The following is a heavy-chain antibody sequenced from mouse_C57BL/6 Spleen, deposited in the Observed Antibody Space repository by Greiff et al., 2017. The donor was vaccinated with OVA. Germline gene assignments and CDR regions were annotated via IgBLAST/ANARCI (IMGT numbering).Heavy chain of an antibody. V-gene: IGHV5-17*01. CDR3: SRELYDYDVVFDY. Sequence: EVHLVESGGGLVKPGGSLKLSCAASGFTFSDYGMHWVRQAPEKGLEWVAYISSGSSTIYYADTVKGRFTISRDNAKNTLFLQMTSLRSEDTAMYYCSRELYDYDVVFDYWGQGTTLTVSS. D-gene: IGHD2-4*01. J-gene: IGHJ2*01. CDR2: ISSGSSTI. CDR1: GFTFSDYG.